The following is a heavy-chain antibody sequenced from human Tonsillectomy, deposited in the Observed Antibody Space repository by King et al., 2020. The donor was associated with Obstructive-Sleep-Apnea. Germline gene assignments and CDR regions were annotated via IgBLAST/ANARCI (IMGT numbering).Heavy chain of an antibody. J-gene: IGHJ4*02. CDR2: ISGSGGST. Sequence: VQLVESGGGLVQPGGSLRLSCAASGFTFSSYAMSWVRQAPGNGLEWVSSISGSGGSTYYADSVKGRFTISRDNSKNTLYLQMNSLRAEDTAVYYCAKGGGVYSSSWYDYWGQGTLVTVSS. CDR3: AKGGGVYSSSWYDY. V-gene: IGHV3-23*04. CDR1: GFTFSSYA. D-gene: IGHD6-13*01.